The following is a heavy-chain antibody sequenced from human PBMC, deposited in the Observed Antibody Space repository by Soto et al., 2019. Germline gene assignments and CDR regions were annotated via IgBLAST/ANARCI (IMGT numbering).Heavy chain of an antibody. CDR3: ARVGGGIVVVPGANRGDY. D-gene: IGHD2-2*01. J-gene: IGHJ4*02. Sequence: EVQLVESGGGLVKPGGSLRLSCAASGFTFSTYTMNWVRQAPGKGLEWVSTITGSSRCIYYADSVKGRFTISRDNAENSLYLQINSLRAEDTAVYYCARVGGGIVVVPGANRGDYWGQGTLVTVSS. V-gene: IGHV3-21*01. CDR1: GFTFSTYT. CDR2: ITGSSRCI.